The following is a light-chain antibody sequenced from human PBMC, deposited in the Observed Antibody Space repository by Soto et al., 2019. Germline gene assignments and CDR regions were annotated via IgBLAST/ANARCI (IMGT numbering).Light chain of an antibody. J-gene: IGLJ1*01. V-gene: IGLV2-14*03. Sequence: QSVLAQPASVSGSPGQSITISCTGTSSDVGAYEYVSWYQQHPGKAPKLLIYDVSNRPSGVSTRFSGSKSGNTASLTISGLQAEDEADYYCSSYTSSSTRVFGTGTKVTVL. CDR3: SSYTSSSTRV. CDR2: DVS. CDR1: SSDVGAYEY.